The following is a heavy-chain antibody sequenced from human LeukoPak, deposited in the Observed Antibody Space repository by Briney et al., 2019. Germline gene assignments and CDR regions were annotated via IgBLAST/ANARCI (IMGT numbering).Heavy chain of an antibody. CDR2: IYPGDSDT. CDR1: GYIFTTSW. J-gene: IGHJ4*02. D-gene: IGHD5-12*01. CDR3: ARVGYSDYGSDY. V-gene: IGHV5-51*01. Sequence: GESLKISCKGSGYIFTTSWIGWVRQMPGKGLEWMGIIYPGDSDTRYSPSFQGQVTISADKSISTAYPQWSSLKASDTAMYFCARVGYSDYGSDYWGQGTLVTVSS.